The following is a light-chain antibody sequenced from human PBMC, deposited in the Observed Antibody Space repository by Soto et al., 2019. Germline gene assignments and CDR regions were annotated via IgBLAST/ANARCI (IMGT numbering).Light chain of an antibody. J-gene: IGKJ2*01. Sequence: EIVMTQSPATLSVSPGERATLSCRASQSVSSDLAWYLQKPGQAPSLLVYGASTRATGMPARFSGSGSGTEFTLTISSLQSEDFAVYYCQQYNNRPHTFGQGTKLEIK. CDR1: QSVSSD. CDR3: QQYNNRPHT. V-gene: IGKV3-15*01. CDR2: GAS.